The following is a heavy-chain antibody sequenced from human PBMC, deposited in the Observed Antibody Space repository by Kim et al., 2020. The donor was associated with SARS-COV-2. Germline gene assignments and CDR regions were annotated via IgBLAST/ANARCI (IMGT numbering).Heavy chain of an antibody. CDR1: GFTFSDYY. D-gene: IGHD3-3*01. CDR2: ISSSSSDT. V-gene: IGHV3-11*05. Sequence: GGSLRLSCAASGFTFSDYYMSWIRQAPGKGLEWVSYISSSSSDTNYADSVKGRFTISRDNAKNSLYLQMNSLRAEDTAVYYCARVSESEPRTIFRVGIISAFEIWGRRTMVTVSS. CDR3: ARVSESEPRTIFRVGIISAFEI. J-gene: IGHJ3*02.